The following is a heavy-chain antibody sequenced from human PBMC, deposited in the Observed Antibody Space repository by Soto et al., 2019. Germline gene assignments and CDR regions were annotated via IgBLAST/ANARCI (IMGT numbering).Heavy chain of an antibody. V-gene: IGHV3-21*06. Sequence: EVHLVEAGGGLVKPGESLTLSCAASGFTFGSFTLNWVRQAPGKGLEWVSSISSSSAYIYYAESVKGRFTISRDKARSTLYLQMNGLRLDDTAVYFCARDGLTFGGDWGQGTLVAVSS. CDR1: GFTFGSFT. CDR2: ISSSSAYI. CDR3: ARDGLTFGGD. D-gene: IGHD3-16*01. J-gene: IGHJ4*02.